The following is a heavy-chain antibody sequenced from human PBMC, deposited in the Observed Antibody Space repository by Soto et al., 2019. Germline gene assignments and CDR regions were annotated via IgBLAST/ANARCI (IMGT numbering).Heavy chain of an antibody. Sequence: SETVSLTCTVSGGSISSSSYYWGWIRQPPGKGLEWIGSIYYSGSTYYNPSLKSRVTISVDTSKNQFSLKLSSVTAADTAVYYCARHSAIFGVVTFPYFDYWGQGTLVTVSS. V-gene: IGHV4-39*01. CDR3: ARHSAIFGVVTFPYFDY. CDR1: GGSISSSSYY. J-gene: IGHJ4*02. D-gene: IGHD3-3*01. CDR2: IYYSGST.